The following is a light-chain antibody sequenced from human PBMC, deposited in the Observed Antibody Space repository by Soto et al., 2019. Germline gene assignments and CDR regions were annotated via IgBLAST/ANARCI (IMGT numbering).Light chain of an antibody. CDR3: SSYTTSSPWV. V-gene: IGLV2-14*01. CDR1: SSDVGSYHY. J-gene: IGLJ3*02. CDR2: EVS. Sequence: QSALTQPASVSGSPGQSITISCTGTSSDVGSYHYVSWYQQHPGKAPKHMIYEVSNRPSGVSNRFSGSKSGNTASVTISGLQSEDEAHYYCSSYTTSSPWVLGGGTALTVL.